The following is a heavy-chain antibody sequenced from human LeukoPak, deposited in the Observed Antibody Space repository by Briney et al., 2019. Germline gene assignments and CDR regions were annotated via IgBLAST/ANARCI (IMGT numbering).Heavy chain of an antibody. CDR1: GGSFCDYY. CDR3: ARGILVMVYAAFDS. D-gene: IGHD2-8*01. CDR2: IIHSGRT. V-gene: IGHV4-34*01. J-gene: IGHJ4*02. Sequence: SGTLSHTCAVYGGSFCDYYWTWIPESRGKGLEWIGEIIHSGRTNYSPSLKTRVAISVDTSKNKSTLNLSNVTAADTAVYYCARGILVMVYAAFDSWGRGTPVTVFS.